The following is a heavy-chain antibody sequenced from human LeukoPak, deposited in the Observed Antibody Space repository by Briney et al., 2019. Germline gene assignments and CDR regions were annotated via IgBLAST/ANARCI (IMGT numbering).Heavy chain of an antibody. V-gene: IGHV3-33*01. J-gene: IGHJ4*02. Sequence: PGGSLRLSCAASGFTSSSYGMHWVRQAPGKGLEWVAVIWYDGSNKYYADSVKGRFTISRDNSKNTLYLQMNSLRAEDTAVYYCARDWRRGYSYGESWGQGTLVTVSS. D-gene: IGHD5-18*01. CDR2: IWYDGSNK. CDR3: ARDWRRGYSYGES. CDR1: GFTSSSYG.